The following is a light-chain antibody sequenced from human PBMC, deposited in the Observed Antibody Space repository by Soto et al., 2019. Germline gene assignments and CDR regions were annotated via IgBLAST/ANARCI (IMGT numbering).Light chain of an antibody. CDR2: EVS. CDR1: SSDVGDYNY. Sequence: QSALTQPASVSGSPGQSITLSCTGTSSDVGDYNYVSWYQQHPGKAPRLIIYEVSYRPSGVSNRFSGSKSGNTASLTISGLQDEDEADYYCSSDASSSTWVFGGGTKLTVL. CDR3: SSDASSSTWV. J-gene: IGLJ3*02. V-gene: IGLV2-14*01.